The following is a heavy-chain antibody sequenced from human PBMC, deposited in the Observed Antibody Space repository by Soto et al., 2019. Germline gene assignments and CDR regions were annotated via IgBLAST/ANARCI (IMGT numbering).Heavy chain of an antibody. J-gene: IGHJ4*02. CDR2: IKSKTDGGTT. D-gene: IGHD5-12*01. CDR1: GFTFSNAW. Sequence: GGSLRLSCAASGFTFSNAWMNWVRQAPGKGLEWVGRIKSKTDGGTTDYAAPVKGRFTISRDDSKNTLYLQMNSLKTEDTAVYYCTTDSLRVGWLQYSSYDYWGQGTLVTVSS. V-gene: IGHV3-15*07. CDR3: TTDSLRVGWLQYSSYDY.